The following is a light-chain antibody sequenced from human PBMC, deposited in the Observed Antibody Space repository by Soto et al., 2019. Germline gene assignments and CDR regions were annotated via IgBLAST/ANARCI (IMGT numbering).Light chain of an antibody. CDR2: DAS. J-gene: IGKJ4*01. CDR3: QQSDKLPLT. V-gene: IGKV1-33*01. Sequence: DIQMTQSPSFLSTSVGDRVTITYQASQGISRSLHWFQQKPGKAPKLLIYDASNLETGVPSRFSGSGSGTNFTFTVSSLQPEDIATYYCQQSDKLPLTFGGGTKVDIK. CDR1: QGISRS.